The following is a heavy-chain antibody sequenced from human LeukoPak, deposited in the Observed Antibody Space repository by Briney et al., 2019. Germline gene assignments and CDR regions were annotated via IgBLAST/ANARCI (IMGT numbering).Heavy chain of an antibody. CDR3: ARRLGATLYYFDY. J-gene: IGHJ4*02. CDR1: GGSISSSSYY. D-gene: IGHD1-26*01. CDR2: IYYSGST. Sequence: PSETLSLTCTVSGGSISSSSYYWGWIRQPPGKGLEWIGSIYYSGSTYYNPSLKSRVTISVDTSKNQFSLKLSSVTAADTAVYYCARRLGATLYYFDYWGQGTLVTVSS. V-gene: IGHV4-39*07.